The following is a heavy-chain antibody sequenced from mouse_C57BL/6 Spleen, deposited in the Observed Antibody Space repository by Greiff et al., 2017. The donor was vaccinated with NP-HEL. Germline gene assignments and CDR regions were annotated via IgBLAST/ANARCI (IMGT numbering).Heavy chain of an antibody. V-gene: IGHV1-52*01. CDR1: GYTFTSYW. CDR3: ARDYYGSSWFAY. CDR2: IDPSDSET. Sequence: QVQLQQPGAELVRPGSSVKLSCKASGYTFTSYWMHWVKQRPIQGLEWIGNIDPSDSETHYNQKFKDKATLTVDKSSSTAYMQLSSLTSEDSAVYYCARDYYGSSWFAYGGQGTLVTVSA. D-gene: IGHD1-1*01. J-gene: IGHJ3*01.